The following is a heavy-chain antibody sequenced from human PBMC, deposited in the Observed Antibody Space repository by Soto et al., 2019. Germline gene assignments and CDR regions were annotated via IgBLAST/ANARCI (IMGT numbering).Heavy chain of an antibody. CDR1: GFTLTNAW. Sequence: GESLKISCAGSGFTLTNAWMSWVRQAPGKGLEWIGRIQSKADGGTAEYAGPVKGRFTISRDESKDPLFLQMSSLKAEDTALYFCARTNNGKHDYWGQGTLVTVSS. J-gene: IGHJ4*02. V-gene: IGHV3-15*01. CDR3: ARTNNGKHDY. D-gene: IGHD2-8*01. CDR2: IQSKADGGTA.